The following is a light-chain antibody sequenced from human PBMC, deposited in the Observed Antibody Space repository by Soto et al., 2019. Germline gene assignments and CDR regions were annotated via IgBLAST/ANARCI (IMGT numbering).Light chain of an antibody. V-gene: IGKV1-39*01. CDR1: QNINNY. J-gene: IGKJ1*01. CDR3: QQSYSSPRT. CDR2: AAS. Sequence: DIQMTQSPSSLSASVGDRVTITCRASQNINNYLNWYQQKPGKAPKLMIYAASTLQRGVPSRFSGSGSGTDFTLTISSLQPEAFATYYCQQSYSSPRTFGQGSKVDIK.